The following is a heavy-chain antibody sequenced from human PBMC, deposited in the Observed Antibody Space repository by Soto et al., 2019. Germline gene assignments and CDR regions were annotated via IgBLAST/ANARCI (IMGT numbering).Heavy chain of an antibody. J-gene: IGHJ4*02. V-gene: IGHV3-30*18. CDR2: ISEDGSKK. Sequence: QVQLVESGGGVVQPGRSLRLSCAASGFNFNNYAMHWVRQAPGKGLEWVTLISEDGSKKYFADSVKGRFTVSRDNSKNAMFLQMNSLKTENTAVDYCAKSDRPATVTLYYFDYWGQGTLVTVAS. CDR3: AKSDRPATVTLYYFDY. CDR1: GFNFNNYA. D-gene: IGHD4-17*01.